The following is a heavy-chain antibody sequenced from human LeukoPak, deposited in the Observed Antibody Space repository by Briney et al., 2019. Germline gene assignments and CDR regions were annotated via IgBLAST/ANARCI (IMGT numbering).Heavy chain of an antibody. V-gene: IGHV3-30*02. CDR3: AKDGRLRYFDWLLSLVYGMDV. CDR2: IWFDGSNK. CDR1: GFIFSNDA. J-gene: IGHJ6*02. Sequence: GGSLRLSCAASGFIFSNDAMHWVRQTPGKGLEWVAFIWFDGSNKHYADSVKGRFTISRDNSKNTLYLQMNSLRAEDTAVYYCAKDGRLRYFDWLLSLVYGMDVWGQGTTATVSS. D-gene: IGHD3-9*01.